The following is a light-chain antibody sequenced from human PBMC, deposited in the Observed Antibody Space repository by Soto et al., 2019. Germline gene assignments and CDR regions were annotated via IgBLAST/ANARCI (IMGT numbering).Light chain of an antibody. J-gene: IGKJ1*01. CDR1: QSISTY. V-gene: IGKV1-17*02. CDR3: LQHNSYPWT. CDR2: AAS. Sequence: DIQMTQSPSSLSASIGDRVTITCRASQSISTYLNWYQQKPGKAPKRLIYAASSLQSGVPSRFSGSGSGTEFSLTISNLQPEDFATYYCLQHNSYPWTFGQGTKVDIK.